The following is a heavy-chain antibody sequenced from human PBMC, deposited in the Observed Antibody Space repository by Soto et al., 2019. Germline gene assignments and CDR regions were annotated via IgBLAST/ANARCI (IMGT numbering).Heavy chain of an antibody. V-gene: IGHV3-30*18. Sequence: QVQLVESGGGVVQPGRSLRLSCAASGFTFSSYGMHWVRQAPGKGLESVAVISYDGSNKYYADSVKGRFTISRDNSKNTLYLQMNSLRAEDTAVYYCAKTKTESWGSVSDDAFDIWGQGTMVTVSS. CDR2: ISYDGSNK. J-gene: IGHJ3*02. CDR3: AKTKTESWGSVSDDAFDI. D-gene: IGHD3-16*01. CDR1: GFTFSSYG.